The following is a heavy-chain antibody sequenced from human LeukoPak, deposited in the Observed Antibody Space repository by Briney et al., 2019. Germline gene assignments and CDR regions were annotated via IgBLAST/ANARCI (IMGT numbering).Heavy chain of an antibody. Sequence: SGTLSLTCAVSGGSISSNNWWGWVRQPPGKGLEWIGEIYHSGSPNYNPSLKSRVTTSVDKSRNHFSLNLSSVTAADTAVYYCARVNINNWHSCDYWGQGTLVTVSS. CDR1: GGSISSNNW. CDR3: ARVNINNWHSCDY. CDR2: IYHSGSP. V-gene: IGHV4-4*02. J-gene: IGHJ4*02. D-gene: IGHD1-1*01.